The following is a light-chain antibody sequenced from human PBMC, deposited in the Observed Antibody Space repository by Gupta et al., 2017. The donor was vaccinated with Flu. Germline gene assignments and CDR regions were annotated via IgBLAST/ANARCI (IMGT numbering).Light chain of an antibody. V-gene: IGLV3-9*01. J-gene: IGLJ2*01. Sequence: SYELTQPLSVSVATGQTARITCGGDNIGSKNVHWYQQRSGQAPVLVIYRDNRRPSGVPERFSGSNSGNTATLTISRVQAGDEADYYCQVSDSSTADFGGGTKMHVL. CDR2: RDN. CDR1: NIGSKN. CDR3: QVSDSSTAD.